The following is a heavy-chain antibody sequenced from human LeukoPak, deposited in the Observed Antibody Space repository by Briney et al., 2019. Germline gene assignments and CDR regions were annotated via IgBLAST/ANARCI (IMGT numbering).Heavy chain of an antibody. CDR1: GYSISSGYY. Sequence: PSETLSLTCTVSGYSISSGYYWGWIRQPPGKGLEWIGSIYHSGSTYYNPSLKSRVTISVDTSKNQFSLKLSSVTAADTAVYYCARALTIFGVVPPGYWGQGTLVTVSS. CDR2: IYHSGST. J-gene: IGHJ4*02. CDR3: ARALTIFGVVPPGY. D-gene: IGHD3-3*01. V-gene: IGHV4-38-2*02.